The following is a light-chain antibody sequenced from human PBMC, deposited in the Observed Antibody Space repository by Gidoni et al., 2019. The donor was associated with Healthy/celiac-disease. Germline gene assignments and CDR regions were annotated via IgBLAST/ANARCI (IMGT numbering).Light chain of an antibody. V-gene: IGKV1-27*01. J-gene: IGKJ1*01. CDR2: AAS. CDR1: QGISNY. CDR3: QKYNSAPWT. Sequence: DIPMTQSPSSLSASVGDRVPITSRASQGISNYLAWYQQKTGKVPKLLIYAASTLQSGVPSRFSCSGSGTDFTLTSSSLQPEDAATYYGQKYNSAPWTFGQGTKVEIK.